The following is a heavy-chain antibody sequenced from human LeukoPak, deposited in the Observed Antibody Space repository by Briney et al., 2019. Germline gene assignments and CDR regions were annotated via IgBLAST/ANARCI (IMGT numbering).Heavy chain of an antibody. CDR3: ARYKDGYNYYFNP. CDR1: GYSISSGYY. V-gene: IGHV4-38-2*02. J-gene: IGHJ4*02. CDR2: IFHSGST. D-gene: IGHD5-18*01. Sequence: PSETLSLTCTVSGYSISSGYYWGWIRQPPGKGLEWIGSIFHSGSTYYNPSLKSRVTISVDTSKNQFSLKLSSVTAADTALYYCARYKDGYNYYFNPWGQGTLVSVSS.